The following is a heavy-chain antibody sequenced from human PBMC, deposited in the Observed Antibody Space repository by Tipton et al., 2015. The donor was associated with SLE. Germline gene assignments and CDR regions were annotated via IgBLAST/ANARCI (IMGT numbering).Heavy chain of an antibody. D-gene: IGHD3-3*01. CDR3: ARGGDFERITIFGVVPFDY. CDR2: IYYSGST. CDR1: GGSISSGSYY. V-gene: IGHV4-61*01. Sequence: TLSLTCTVSGGSISSGSYYWSWIRQPPGKGLEWIGYIYYSGSTNYNPSLKSRVTISVDTSKNQFSLKLSSVTAADTAVYYCARGGDFERITIFGVVPFDYWGQGTLVTVSS. J-gene: IGHJ4*02.